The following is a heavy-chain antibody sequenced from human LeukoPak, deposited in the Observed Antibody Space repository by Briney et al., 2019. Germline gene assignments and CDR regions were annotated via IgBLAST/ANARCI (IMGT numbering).Heavy chain of an antibody. CDR1: GGSISSYY. D-gene: IGHD3-10*01. J-gene: IGHJ4*02. Sequence: SETLSLTCTVSGGSISSYYWSWIRQPPGKGLEWIGYIYYSGSTNYNPSLKSRVTISVDTSKNQFSLKLSSVTAADTAVYYCARDSSHGSGSYSYWGQGTLVTVSS. V-gene: IGHV4-59*01. CDR2: IYYSGST. CDR3: ARDSSHGSGSYSY.